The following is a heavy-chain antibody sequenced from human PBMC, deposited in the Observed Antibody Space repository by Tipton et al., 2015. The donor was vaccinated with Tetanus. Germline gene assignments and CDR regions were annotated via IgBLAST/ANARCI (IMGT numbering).Heavy chain of an antibody. D-gene: IGHD2-21*02. V-gene: IGHV1-69*01. CDR3: AIDPNCGGDCYSKFSYFVY. CDR2: IIPIFGTA. Sequence: QSGPEVKKPGSSVKVSCKASGGTFSSYAISWVRQAPGQGLEWMGGIIPIFGTANYAQKFQGRVTITADESTSTAYMELSSLRSEYTAVYYCAIDPNCGGDCYSKFSYFVYWFQGTLFTVSS. CDR1: GGTFSSYA. J-gene: IGHJ4*02.